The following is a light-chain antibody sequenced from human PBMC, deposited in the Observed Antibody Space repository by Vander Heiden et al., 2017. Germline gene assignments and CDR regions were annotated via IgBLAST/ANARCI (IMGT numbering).Light chain of an antibody. V-gene: IGLV3-1*01. CDR2: EDN. J-gene: IGLJ2*01. CDR1: TLAEKY. Sequence: SYELTQPSSVSVYPGQTASITCSGHTLAEKYISWYQQRPGQSPVLVILEDNKRPSGIPERFSGSNSGNTATLTISGTQAVDEADYVCQEWNSSDVVFGGGTKLTVL. CDR3: QEWNSSDVV.